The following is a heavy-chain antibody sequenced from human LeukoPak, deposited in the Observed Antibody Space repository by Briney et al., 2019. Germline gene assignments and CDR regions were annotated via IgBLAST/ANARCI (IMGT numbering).Heavy chain of an antibody. D-gene: IGHD6-13*01. Sequence: GGSLRLSCAASGFTFTTSWMHWFRQAPGKGLVWVSRIESDGTSTTYADSVRGRFTISRDNAKNPLYLQMNSLRAEDTAVYYCARDQYSSTWYRGAFDVWGQGTMVSVSS. CDR2: IESDGTST. CDR1: GFTFTTSW. V-gene: IGHV3-74*01. J-gene: IGHJ3*01. CDR3: ARDQYSSTWYRGAFDV.